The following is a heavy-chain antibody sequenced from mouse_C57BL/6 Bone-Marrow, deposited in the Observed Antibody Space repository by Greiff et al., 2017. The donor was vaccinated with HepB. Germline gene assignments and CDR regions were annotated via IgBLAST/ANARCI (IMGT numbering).Heavy chain of an antibody. CDR2: IKPYNSGT. CDR3: ARSSGFYYFDY. J-gene: IGHJ2*01. V-gene: IGHV1-19*01. CDR1: GYTFTDYY. Sequence: EVQGVESGPVLVKPGASVKMSCKASGYTFTDYYMNWVEQSHGKSLEWIGVIKPYNSGTSYNQKFKGKATLTVDKSSSTAYMELNSLTSEDSAVYYCARSSGFYYFDYWGQGTTLTVSS. D-gene: IGHD3-1*01.